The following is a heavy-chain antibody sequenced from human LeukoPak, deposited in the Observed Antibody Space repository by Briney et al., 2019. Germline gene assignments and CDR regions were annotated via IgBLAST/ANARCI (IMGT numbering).Heavy chain of an antibody. V-gene: IGHV1-69*01. CDR1: GGTFSSYA. J-gene: IGHJ4*02. CDR2: IIPIFGTA. CDR3: ARGSLWFGELLYY. Sequence: GSSVKVSCKASGGTFSSYAISWVRQAPGQGLEWMGGIIPIFGTANYAQKFQGRVTITADESTSTDYMELSRLRSEDTDMYYCARGSLWFGELLYYWGQGTLVTVSS. D-gene: IGHD3-10*01.